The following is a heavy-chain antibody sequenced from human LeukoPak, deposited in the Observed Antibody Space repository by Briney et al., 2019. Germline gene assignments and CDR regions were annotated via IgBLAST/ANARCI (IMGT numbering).Heavy chain of an antibody. CDR1: GGSISSHY. Sequence: PSETLSLTCSVSGGSISSHYWSWIRQPPGKGPEWIGYIYYSGATNYNPSLISRVTISVDTSKNQFSLKVTSVTAADTAVYYCATGQVGYFYYMDVWGKGTTVTVSS. CDR3: ATGQVGYFYYMDV. V-gene: IGHV4-59*11. CDR2: IYYSGAT. J-gene: IGHJ6*03.